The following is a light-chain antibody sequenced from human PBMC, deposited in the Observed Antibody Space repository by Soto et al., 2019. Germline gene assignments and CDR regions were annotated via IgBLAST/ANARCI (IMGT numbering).Light chain of an antibody. CDR1: QSVSSY. CDR2: DAS. CDR3: QQRSNWPPT. V-gene: IGKV3-11*01. Sequence: EIVLTQSPATLSLSPGERATLSCRASQSVSSYLAWYQQKPGQAPRLLIYDASNRATGIPARFSGSGSGTDFTLTISSLEPEEFGVYYCQQRSNWPPTFGGGTRVEIK. J-gene: IGKJ4*01.